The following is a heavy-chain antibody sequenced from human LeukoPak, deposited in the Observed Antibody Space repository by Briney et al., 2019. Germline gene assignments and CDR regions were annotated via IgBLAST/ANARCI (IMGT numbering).Heavy chain of an antibody. CDR1: GGSFSGYY. D-gene: IGHD3-10*01. V-gene: IGHV4-34*01. J-gene: IGHJ4*02. CDR3: ARARYYYGAYFDY. CDR2: INHSGST. Sequence: SETLSLTCAVYGGSFSGYYWSWIRQPPGKGLEWIGEINHSGSTNYNPSLKSRVTISVDTSKNQFSLKLSSVTAADTAVYYCARARYYYGAYFDYWGQGTLVTVSS.